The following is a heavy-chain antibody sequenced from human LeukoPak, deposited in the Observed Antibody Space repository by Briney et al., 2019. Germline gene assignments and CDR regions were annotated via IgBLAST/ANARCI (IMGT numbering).Heavy chain of an antibody. Sequence: GGSLRLSCAASGLTFVKHYLHLVRQAPGTGLLWVSRISTDGTTALYADSVRGRFTISRDNAKNTLYLQMNSLRGEDTAVYYCGSSKDGYIDYWGQGTLVTVSS. J-gene: IGHJ4*02. CDR2: ISTDGTTA. D-gene: IGHD2-15*01. CDR1: GLTFVKHY. CDR3: GSSKDGYIDY. V-gene: IGHV3-74*01.